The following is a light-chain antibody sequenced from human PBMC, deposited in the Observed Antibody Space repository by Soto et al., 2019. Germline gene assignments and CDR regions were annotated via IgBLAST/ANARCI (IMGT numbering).Light chain of an antibody. CDR1: QSISSW. V-gene: IGKV1-5*01. CDR2: DAS. J-gene: IGKJ3*01. Sequence: DIQMTQSPSTLSASVGDRVTITCRASQSISSWLAWYQQKPGKAPKLLIYDASSLESGVPSRFGGSGSGTEFTLTISSLQPEDFATYYCQQLFMYPPTFGPGTKVDIK. CDR3: QQLFMYPPT.